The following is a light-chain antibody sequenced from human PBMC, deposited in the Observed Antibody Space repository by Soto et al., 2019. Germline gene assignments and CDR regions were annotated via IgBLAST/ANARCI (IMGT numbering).Light chain of an antibody. J-gene: IGKJ5*01. CDR2: GAS. Sequence: EIVLTQSPGTLSLSQGERATLSCRASQSVSSSYLAWYQQKPGQAPRLLILGASTRATGIPARFSGSGSGTEFTLSISSLQSEDFAVYYCKQYKEWPPFTFGQGTRPEN. CDR1: QSVSSSY. CDR3: KQYKEWPPFT. V-gene: IGKV3-15*01.